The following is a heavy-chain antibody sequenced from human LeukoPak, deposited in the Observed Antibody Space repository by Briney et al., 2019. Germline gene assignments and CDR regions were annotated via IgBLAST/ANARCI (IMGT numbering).Heavy chain of an antibody. J-gene: IGHJ3*02. CDR3: ARDAWELNAFDI. CDR1: GYTFTSYG. CDR2: ISAYNGNT. D-gene: IGHD1-26*01. V-gene: IGHV1-18*01. Sequence: ASVKVSCKDSGYTFTSYGISWVRQAPGQGLEWMGWISAYNGNTNYAQKLQGRVTMTTDTSTSTAYMELRGLRSDDTAVYYCARDAWELNAFDIWGQGTMVTVSS.